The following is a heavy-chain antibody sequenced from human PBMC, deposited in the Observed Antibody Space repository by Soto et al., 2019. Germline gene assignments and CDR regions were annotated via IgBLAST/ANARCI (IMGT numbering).Heavy chain of an antibody. D-gene: IGHD3-22*01. V-gene: IGHV1-69*01. CDR3: ASTIGAFPYYYDSSGYFCY. CDR2: IIPIFGTA. Sequence: QVQLVQSGAEVKKPGSSVKVSCKASGGTFSSYAISWVRQAPGQGPEWMGGIIPIFGTANYAQKFQGRVTITADESTSTAYMELSSLRSEDTAVYYCASTIGAFPYYYDSSGYFCYWGQGTLVTVSS. CDR1: GGTFSSYA. J-gene: IGHJ4*02.